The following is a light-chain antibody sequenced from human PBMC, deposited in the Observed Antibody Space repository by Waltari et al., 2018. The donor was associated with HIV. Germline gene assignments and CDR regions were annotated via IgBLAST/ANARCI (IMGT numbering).Light chain of an antibody. CDR2: RND. CDR3: ASWDDGLSGHV. J-gene: IGLJ1*01. CDR1: NSNIGRNF. V-gene: IGLV1-47*01. Sequence: QSGLTQPPSVSGTPGQRLTIPCSGSNSNIGRNFVFWYRQLPGAAPILLVYRNDTRPSGVVYRFSGSRSGASASVVIDILRVEDEADYYCASWDDGLSGHVFGGGTTVSV.